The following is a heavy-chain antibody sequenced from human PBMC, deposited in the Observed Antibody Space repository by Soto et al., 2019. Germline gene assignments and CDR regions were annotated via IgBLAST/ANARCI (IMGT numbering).Heavy chain of an antibody. CDR2: IYYSGST. Sequence: QVQLQESGPGLVKPSQTLSLTCTVSGGSISSGGYYWSWIRQHPGKGLEWIGYIYYSGSTYYNPSLKSRVTISVDTSKNQFSRKLSSVTAADTAVYYCAREVTMVRGVIDYWGQGTLVTVSS. D-gene: IGHD3-10*01. CDR3: AREVTMVRGVIDY. J-gene: IGHJ4*02. CDR1: GGSISSGGYY. V-gene: IGHV4-31*03.